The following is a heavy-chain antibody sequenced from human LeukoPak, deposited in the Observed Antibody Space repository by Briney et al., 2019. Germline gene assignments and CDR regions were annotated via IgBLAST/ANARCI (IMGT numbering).Heavy chain of an antibody. CDR1: GYTFTSYG. CDR3: ATGRYGDYLDAFDI. CDR2: ISAYNGNT. J-gene: IGHJ3*02. Sequence: ASVKVSCKASGYTFTSYGISWVRQAPGQGLEWMGWISAYNGNTNYAQKLQGRVTMTTDTSTSTAYMELRSLRPDDTAVYYCATGRYGDYLDAFDIWGQGTMVTVSS. V-gene: IGHV1-18*01. D-gene: IGHD4-17*01.